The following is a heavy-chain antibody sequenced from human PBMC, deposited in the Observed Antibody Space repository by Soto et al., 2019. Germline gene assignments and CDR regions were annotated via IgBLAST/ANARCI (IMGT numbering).Heavy chain of an antibody. D-gene: IGHD4-17*01. J-gene: IGHJ6*02. V-gene: IGHV4-59*01. CDR3: ARAIYGDYHNYYYYGMDV. Sequence: PXATLSLTFTVSGGSISSYYWSWIRQPPGKGLEWIGYIYYSVSTNYNPSLKSRVTISVDTSKNQFSLKLSSVTAADTAVYYCARAIYGDYHNYYYYGMDVWGQGTTVTVSS. CDR1: GGSISSYY. CDR2: IYYSVST.